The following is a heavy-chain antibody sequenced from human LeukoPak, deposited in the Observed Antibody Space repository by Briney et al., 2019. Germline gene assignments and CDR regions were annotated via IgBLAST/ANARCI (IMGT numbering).Heavy chain of an antibody. CDR1: GFTFSSFA. J-gene: IGHJ4*02. D-gene: IGHD2-2*01. CDR3: AKRGGTSSVGLFSGY. Sequence: GGSLRLSCAASGFTFSSFAMSWVRQAPGKGLEWVSGISGGGGTTHYADSVKGRFTISRDNSRNTLYLQMNSLRAEDTAVSHCAKRGGTSSVGLFSGYWGQGTLVTVSS. V-gene: IGHV3-23*01. CDR2: ISGGGGTT.